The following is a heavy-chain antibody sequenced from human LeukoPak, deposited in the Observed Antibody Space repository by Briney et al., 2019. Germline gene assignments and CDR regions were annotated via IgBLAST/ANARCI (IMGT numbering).Heavy chain of an antibody. J-gene: IGHJ1*01. V-gene: IGHV3-30*18. Sequence: GRSLRLSCAASGFTFSSYGMHWVRQAPGKGLEWVAVISYDGSNKYYADSVKGRFTISRDSSKNTLYLQMNSLRAEDTAVYYCAKTGEVLGGWYWRRDAEYFQHWGQGTLVTVSS. CDR1: GFTFSSYG. CDR3: AKTGEVLGGWYWRRDAEYFQH. CDR2: ISYDGSNK. D-gene: IGHD6-19*01.